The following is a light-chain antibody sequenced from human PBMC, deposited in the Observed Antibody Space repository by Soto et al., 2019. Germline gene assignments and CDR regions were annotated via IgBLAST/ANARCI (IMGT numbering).Light chain of an antibody. Sequence: DMQVSHSPSSLSPYVGDRVTITCGASQGIRHYLAWYQQKPGKVPKLLIYEASNWQSGIPSTFSATVSGTEFSLTITSLQPEDFAPYYCQHLVDSPITFGQGTRLEI. CDR3: QHLVDSPIT. V-gene: IGKV1-27*01. J-gene: IGKJ5*01. CDR2: EAS. CDR1: QGIRHY.